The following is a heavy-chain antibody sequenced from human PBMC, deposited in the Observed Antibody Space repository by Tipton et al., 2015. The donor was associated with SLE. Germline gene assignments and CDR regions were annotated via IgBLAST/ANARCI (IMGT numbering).Heavy chain of an antibody. CDR1: GVSFRGHY. V-gene: IGHV4-34*01. J-gene: IGHJ4*02. D-gene: IGHD6-13*01. Sequence: TLSLTCAVYGVSFRGHYWHRIRQPPRKGREWSGEINQSGSTNYHPSPKRRLIISEDASKNQFSLKLGSVTAADAAIDYCAGAVGTAAGLRDHWGQGTLVIVSS. CDR3: AGAVGTAAGLRDH. CDR2: INQSGST.